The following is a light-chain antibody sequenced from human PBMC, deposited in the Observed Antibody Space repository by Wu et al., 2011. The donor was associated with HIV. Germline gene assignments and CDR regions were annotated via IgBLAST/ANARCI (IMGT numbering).Light chain of an antibody. CDR2: ATS. CDR3: QQYGASPNT. J-gene: IGKJ1*01. V-gene: IGKV3-20*01. Sequence: DIVLTQSPATLSFSPGERATLSCRTSQSISDFLAWYQQKPGQPPRLLIYATSRRATGIPDRFSGSGSGTDFTLTIRRLEPEDFAVYHCQQYGASPNTFGQGTKVEI. CDR1: QSISDF.